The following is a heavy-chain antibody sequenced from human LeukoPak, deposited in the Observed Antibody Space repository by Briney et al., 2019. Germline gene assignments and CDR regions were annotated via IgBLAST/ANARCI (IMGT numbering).Heavy chain of an antibody. CDR1: GFTFSSYG. CDR3: AKWHYSYGNSNSAFDY. D-gene: IGHD5-18*01. Sequence: GGSLRLSCAASGFTFSSYGMHWVRQAPGKGLEWVAVISYDGSNKYYADSVKGRFTISRDNSKNTLYLQMNSLRAEDTAVYYCAKWHYSYGNSNSAFDYWGQGTLVTVSS. V-gene: IGHV3-30*18. J-gene: IGHJ4*02. CDR2: ISYDGSNK.